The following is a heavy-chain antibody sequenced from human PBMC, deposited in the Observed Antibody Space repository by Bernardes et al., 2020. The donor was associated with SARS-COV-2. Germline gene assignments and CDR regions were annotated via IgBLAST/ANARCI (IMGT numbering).Heavy chain of an antibody. Sequence: GGSLRLSCAASGFTFSSYAMSWVRQAPGKGLEWVSAISSSGGSTYYADSVKGRFTISRDNSKNTLYLQMNSLRAEDTAVYYCAKGGGSSWTTYYYYYGMDVWGLGTTVTVSS. D-gene: IGHD6-13*01. V-gene: IGHV3-23*01. CDR2: ISSSGGST. CDR1: GFTFSSYA. CDR3: AKGGGSSWTTYYYYYGMDV. J-gene: IGHJ6*02.